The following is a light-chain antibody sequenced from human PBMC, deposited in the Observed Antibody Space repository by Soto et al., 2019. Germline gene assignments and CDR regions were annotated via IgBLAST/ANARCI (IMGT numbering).Light chain of an antibody. CDR3: CSYAGSPRYV. V-gene: IGLV2-11*01. J-gene: IGLJ1*01. CDR2: DVS. Sequence: QSALTPPLSVSGSPGQSVTISCTGTSSDVGGYNYVSWYQQHPGKAPKVMIYDVSERPSGVPDRFSGSKSGNTASLTISGLQAEDEADYYCCSYAGSPRYVFGTGTKLTVL. CDR1: SSDVGGYNY.